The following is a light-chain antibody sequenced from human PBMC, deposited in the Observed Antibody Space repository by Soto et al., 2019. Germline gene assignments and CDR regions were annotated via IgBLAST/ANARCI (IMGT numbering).Light chain of an antibody. Sequence: QSVLTQPASVSGSHGQSITISCTGTSSDVGSYNLVSWYQQHPGKAPKLMIYEGSKRPSGVSNRFSGSKSGNTASLTISGLQAEDEADYYCFSYAGSSTHVVFGGGTKVTVL. CDR3: FSYAGSSTHVV. CDR1: SSDVGSYNL. J-gene: IGLJ2*01. V-gene: IGLV2-23*01. CDR2: EGS.